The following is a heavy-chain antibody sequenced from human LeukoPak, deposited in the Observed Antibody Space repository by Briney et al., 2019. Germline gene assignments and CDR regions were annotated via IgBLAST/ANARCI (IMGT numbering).Heavy chain of an antibody. CDR2: IIPIFGTA. V-gene: IGHV1-69*13. CDR3: ARDDITMVRGVRENWFDP. D-gene: IGHD3-10*01. CDR1: GGTFSSYA. J-gene: IGHJ5*02. Sequence: ASVKVSCKTSGGTFSSYAISWVRQAPGQGLEWMGGIIPIFGTANYAQKFQGRVTITADESTSTAYMELSSLRSEDTAVYYCARDDITMVRGVRENWFDPWGQGTLVTVSS.